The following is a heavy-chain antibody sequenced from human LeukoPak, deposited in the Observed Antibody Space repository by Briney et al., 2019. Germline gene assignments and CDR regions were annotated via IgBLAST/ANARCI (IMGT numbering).Heavy chain of an antibody. V-gene: IGHV3-21*01. Sequence: GGSLRLSCAASGFTFSSYSMNWVRQAPGKGLEWVSSISSSSSYIYYADSVKGRFTISRDNAKNSLYLQMNSLRVEDTAVYYCARRGAVTATLDYWGQGTLVTVSS. CDR2: ISSSSSYI. J-gene: IGHJ4*02. CDR3: ARRGAVTATLDY. CDR1: GFTFSSYS. D-gene: IGHD2-21*02.